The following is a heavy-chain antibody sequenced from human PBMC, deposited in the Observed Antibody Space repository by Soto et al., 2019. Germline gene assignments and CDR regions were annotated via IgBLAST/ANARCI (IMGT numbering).Heavy chain of an antibody. J-gene: IGHJ4*02. CDR2: ISSNGHTK. V-gene: IGHV3-11*01. D-gene: IGHD5-18*01. CDR3: AFPGYTSNFDY. Sequence: GGSLRLSCAASGFTFSDYYMSWIRQAPGKGLEWVSYISSNGHTKHYANSVRGRFTISRDNAENSLYLQMNSLRAEDTAVYYCAFPGYTSNFDYWGQGILVTVSS. CDR1: GFTFSDYY.